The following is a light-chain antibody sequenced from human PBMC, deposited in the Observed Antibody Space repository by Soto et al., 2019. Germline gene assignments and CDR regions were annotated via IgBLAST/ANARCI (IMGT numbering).Light chain of an antibody. Sequence: DIVMTHSPLSLPVTPGEPASISCRSSQSLLHSNGYNYLDWYLQKPGQSPQLLIYLGSNRASGVPDRFSGSGSGTDFTLKISRVEAEDVGAYYCMQALQAPLTLGQGTKVDIK. J-gene: IGKJ1*01. CDR3: MQALQAPLT. V-gene: IGKV2-28*01. CDR2: LGS. CDR1: QSLLHSNGYNY.